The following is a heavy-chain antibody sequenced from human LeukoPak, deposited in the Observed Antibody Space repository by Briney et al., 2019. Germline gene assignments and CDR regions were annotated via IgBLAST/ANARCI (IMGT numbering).Heavy chain of an antibody. CDR1: NGSISSDY. CDR2: VYYTEYT. V-gene: IGHV4-59*01. D-gene: IGHD5-12*01. J-gene: IGHJ5*01. CDR3: ARDMRRHGESGYGFDF. Sequence: SETLSLTCSVSNGSISSDYWSWIRQPPGKGLEWSGNVYYTEYTNYNPSFKSRVTISQDTSKNQFSLKLTSLTAADTAIYYCARDMRRHGESGYGFDFWGQGIRVTVSS.